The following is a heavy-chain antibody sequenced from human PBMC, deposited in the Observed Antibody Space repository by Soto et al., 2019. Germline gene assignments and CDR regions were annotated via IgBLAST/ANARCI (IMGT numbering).Heavy chain of an antibody. CDR2: IYSGGST. CDR3: AREGRTVMGAFDI. V-gene: IGHV3-66*01. D-gene: IGHD4-17*01. CDR1: GFTVSSNY. J-gene: IGHJ3*02. Sequence: GGSLRLSCAASGFTVSSNYMSWVRQAPGKGLEWVSVIYSGGSTYYADSVKGRFTISRDNSKNTLYLQMNSLRAEDTAVYYCAREGRTVMGAFDIWGQGTMVTVSS.